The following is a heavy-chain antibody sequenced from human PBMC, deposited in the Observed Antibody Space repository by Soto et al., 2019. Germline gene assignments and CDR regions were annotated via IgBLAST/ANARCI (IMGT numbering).Heavy chain of an antibody. D-gene: IGHD4-4*01. CDR1: GGSISGSSYY. Sequence: SETLSLTCTVSGGSISGSSYYWGWIRQPPGKGLEWIGSIYYSGSTYYNPSLKSRVTISVDTSKNQFSLKLSSVTAADTAVYYCATNYAYYYYYGMDVWGQGTTVTVSS. CDR3: ATNYAYYYYYGMDV. CDR2: IYYSGST. J-gene: IGHJ6*02. V-gene: IGHV4-39*01.